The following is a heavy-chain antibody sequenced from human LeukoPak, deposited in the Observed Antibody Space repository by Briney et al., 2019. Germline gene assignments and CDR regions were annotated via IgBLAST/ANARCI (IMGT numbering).Heavy chain of an antibody. Sequence: GRSLRLSCAASGFTFSSYGMHWGRQAPGKGLEWGAFIRYDGSNKYYAASVKGRFTISRDNSKNTLYLQMNSLRAEDTAVYYCAKVMGSSGWSSYWGQGTLVTVSS. CDR3: AKVMGSSGWSSY. CDR2: IRYDGSNK. J-gene: IGHJ4*02. CDR1: GFTFSSYG. D-gene: IGHD6-19*01. V-gene: IGHV3-30*02.